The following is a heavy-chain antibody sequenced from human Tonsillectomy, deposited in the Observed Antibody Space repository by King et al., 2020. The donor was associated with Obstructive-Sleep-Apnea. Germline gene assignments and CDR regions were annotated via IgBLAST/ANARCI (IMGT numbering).Heavy chain of an antibody. CDR3: ARGVVATIFDY. J-gene: IGHJ4*02. CDR2: IYVRWST. V-gene: IGHV4-59*01. Sequence: QLQESGPGLVKPSETLSLTCTVSGGSISSFYWNLIRQPPGKGLEWIGYIYVRWSTNYNPSPKSRVTISVDTSKNQFALKLSSVTAADTAVYYCARGVVATIFDYWGQGTLVTVSS. CDR1: GGSISSFY. D-gene: IGHD5-12*01.